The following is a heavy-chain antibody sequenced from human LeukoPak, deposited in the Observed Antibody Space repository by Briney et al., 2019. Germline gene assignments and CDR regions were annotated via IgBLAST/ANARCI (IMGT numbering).Heavy chain of an antibody. CDR3: VRSRHCSSTSCSPGFDY. CDR2: INPNSGGT. CDR1: GYTFTGYY. D-gene: IGHD2-2*01. J-gene: IGHJ4*02. Sequence: ASVKVSCKASGYTFTGYYMHWVRQAPGQGLEWMGWINPNSGGTNYAQKFQGRVTMTRDTSISTAYMELSRLRSDDTAVYYCVRSRHCSSTSCSPGFDYWGQGTLVTVSS. V-gene: IGHV1-2*02.